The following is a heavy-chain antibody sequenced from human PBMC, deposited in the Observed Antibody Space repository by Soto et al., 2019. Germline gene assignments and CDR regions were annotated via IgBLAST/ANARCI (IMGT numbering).Heavy chain of an antibody. CDR3: ARGGHSGYDLSGDY. Sequence: SVKVSCKASGGTFSSYAISWVRQAPGQGLEWMGGIIPIFGTANYAQKFQGRVTITADKSTSTAYMELSSLRSEDTAVYYCARGGHSGYDLSGDYWGQGTLVTVSS. V-gene: IGHV1-69*06. J-gene: IGHJ4*02. CDR2: IIPIFGTA. CDR1: GGTFSSYA. D-gene: IGHD5-12*01.